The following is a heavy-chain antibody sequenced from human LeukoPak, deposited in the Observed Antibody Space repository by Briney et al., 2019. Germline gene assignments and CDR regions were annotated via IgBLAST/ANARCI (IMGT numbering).Heavy chain of an antibody. D-gene: IGHD3-16*01. V-gene: IGHV3-74*01. CDR3: ARAGKWTPYNYYYGMDV. Sequence: PGGSLRLSCAASGFTFSRYWMHWVRQAPGKGLVWVSRINTDGSTTSYADSVRGRFTISRDNAKNTLYLQMNSLRAEDTALYYCARAGKWTPYNYYYGMDVWGQGTTVTVSS. CDR2: INTDGSTT. J-gene: IGHJ6*02. CDR1: GFTFSRYW.